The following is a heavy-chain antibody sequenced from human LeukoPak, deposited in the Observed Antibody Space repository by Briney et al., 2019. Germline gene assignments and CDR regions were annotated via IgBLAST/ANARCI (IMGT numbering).Heavy chain of an antibody. Sequence: GGSLRLSCAASGFTFSSYSMNWVRQAPGKGLEWVSSISSSSSYIYYADSVKGRFTISRDNAKNSLYLQMNSLRAEDTAVYYCARGEYYYDSSGSEDFDYWGQGTLVTVSS. D-gene: IGHD3-22*01. V-gene: IGHV3-21*04. CDR3: ARGEYYYDSSGSEDFDY. CDR1: GFTFSSYS. J-gene: IGHJ4*02. CDR2: ISSSSSYI.